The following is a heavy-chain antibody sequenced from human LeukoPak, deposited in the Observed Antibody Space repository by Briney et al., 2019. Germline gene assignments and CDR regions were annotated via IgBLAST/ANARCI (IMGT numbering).Heavy chain of an antibody. CDR2: ISGSVVST. CDR1: GFSFSSYA. V-gene: IGHV3-23*01. J-gene: IGHJ4*02. D-gene: IGHD2-8*01. CDR3: AKRGRWDCTNGVCYSPPDY. Sequence: PGGSLRLSCAASGFSFSSYAMSWVRQAPGEGVEWVSAISGSVVSTYYAESVKGRFTISRDNSKNTLYLQMNSLRAEDTAVYYCAKRGRWDCTNGVCYSPPDYWGQGTLVTVSS.